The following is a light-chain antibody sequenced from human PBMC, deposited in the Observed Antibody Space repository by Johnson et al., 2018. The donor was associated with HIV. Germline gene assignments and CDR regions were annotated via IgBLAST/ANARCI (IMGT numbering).Light chain of an antibody. CDR2: ENN. CDR1: SSNIGNNY. J-gene: IGLJ1*01. V-gene: IGLV1-51*02. CDR3: GTWDSRLSAEV. Sequence: QSVLTQPPSVSAAPGQKVTISCSGSSSNIGNNYVSWYQQLPGTAPKLLIYENNKRPSGIPDRFSGSKSGTSATLGITGLQTGDEADYYCGTWDSRLSAEVFGTGTKVTVI.